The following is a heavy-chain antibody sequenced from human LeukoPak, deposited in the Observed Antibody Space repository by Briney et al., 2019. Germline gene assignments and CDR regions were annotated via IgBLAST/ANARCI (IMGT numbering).Heavy chain of an antibody. J-gene: IGHJ4*02. CDR3: ARRDGGNPYFDY. CDR1: GDSISSGGYY. Sequence: SETLSLTCTVSGDSISSGGYYWSWIRQPPGKGLEWIGYISHSGSTYYNPSLKSRVTISVDRSKNQFSLKLTSVTAADTAVYYCARRDGGNPYFDYWGQGTLVTVSS. CDR2: ISHSGST. V-gene: IGHV4-30-2*01. D-gene: IGHD4-23*01.